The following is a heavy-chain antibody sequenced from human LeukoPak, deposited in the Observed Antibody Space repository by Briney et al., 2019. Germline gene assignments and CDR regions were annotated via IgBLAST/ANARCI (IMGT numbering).Heavy chain of an antibody. D-gene: IGHD6-19*01. Sequence: QPGGSLRLSCVASGFTFSSYAMNWVRQAPGKGLEWVSAISFTGVDSYYADSVKGRFTISRDNSRNTLYLHMNSLRAEDTAVYYCARNGQQWPVYSCDDWGQGTLVTVSS. J-gene: IGHJ4*02. V-gene: IGHV3-23*01. CDR3: ARNGQQWPVYSCDD. CDR1: GFTFSSYA. CDR2: ISFTGVDS.